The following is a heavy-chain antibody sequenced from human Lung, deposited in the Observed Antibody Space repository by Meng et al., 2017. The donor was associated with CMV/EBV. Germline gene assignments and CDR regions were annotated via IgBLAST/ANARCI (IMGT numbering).Heavy chain of an antibody. CDR1: GFTSSNSY. J-gene: IGHJ4*02. CDR3: VREPHFGALGY. D-gene: IGHD3-10*01. Sequence: GESMKFSCIASGFTSSNSYMSGIRQPPGKGLEWVADIKYDGSEKANVGSVKRGFTISRDNTKNSWYLQMTGLTAEDTAVYYCVREPHFGALGYWGQGTLVTVSS. CDR2: IKYDGSEK. V-gene: IGHV3-7*01.